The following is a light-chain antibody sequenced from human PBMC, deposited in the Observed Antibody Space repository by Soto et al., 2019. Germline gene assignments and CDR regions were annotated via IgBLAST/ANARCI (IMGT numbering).Light chain of an antibody. CDR2: AAS. V-gene: IGKV3-20*01. J-gene: IGKJ1*01. CDR1: QSVSSNY. CDR3: QQYGSSRWT. Sequence: PGERATLSCRASQSVSSNYSVSYQQKPGQAPRVLIYAASRRATGIPDRFSGSGSGTDFTLTISRLEPEDSAVYFCQQYGSSRWTFGQGTKV.